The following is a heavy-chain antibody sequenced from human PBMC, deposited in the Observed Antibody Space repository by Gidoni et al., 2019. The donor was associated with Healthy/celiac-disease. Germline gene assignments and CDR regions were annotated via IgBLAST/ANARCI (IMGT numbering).Heavy chain of an antibody. D-gene: IGHD6-13*01. CDR2: MSWNSGSI. V-gene: IGHV3-9*01. CDR1: GFTFDDYV. J-gene: IGHJ4*02. CDR3: AKALISSWYYFDY. Sequence: EVQLVESVGGLVQPGRSLILPCAASGFTFDDYVMHWVRQAPGKGLEWVSGMSWNSGSIGYADSVKGRFTISRDNAKNYLYLQMNSLRAEDTALYYCAKALISSWYYFDYWGQGTLVTVSS.